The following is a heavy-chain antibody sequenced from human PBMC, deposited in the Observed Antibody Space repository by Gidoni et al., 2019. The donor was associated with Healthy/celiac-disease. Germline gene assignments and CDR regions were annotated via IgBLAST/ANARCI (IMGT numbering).Heavy chain of an antibody. CDR1: GFTFSSYA. CDR2: ISFDGSNK. V-gene: IGHV3-30*16. Sequence: GFTFSSYAMHWVRQAPGKGLEWVAVISFDGSNKYYADSVKGRFTISRDNSKNTLYLQMNSLRAEDTAVYYCATAHVDTATPERWGQGTLVTVSS. CDR3: ATAHVDTATPER. J-gene: IGHJ4*02. D-gene: IGHD5-18*01.